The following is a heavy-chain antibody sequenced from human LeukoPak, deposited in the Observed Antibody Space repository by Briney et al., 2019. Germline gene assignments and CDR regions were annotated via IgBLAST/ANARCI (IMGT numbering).Heavy chain of an antibody. Sequence: GGSLRLSCEASGFTFPNYAMTWVRQAPGKGLEWVSGISGRGGSIDYGDSVKGRFTISRDNSKNTLFLQMNSLRAEDTAVYYFAKEAQGCSITSCYFDSWGQGTLVTVSS. CDR1: GFTFPNYA. D-gene: IGHD2-2*01. CDR2: ISGRGGSI. J-gene: IGHJ4*02. CDR3: AKEAQGCSITSCYFDS. V-gene: IGHV3-23*01.